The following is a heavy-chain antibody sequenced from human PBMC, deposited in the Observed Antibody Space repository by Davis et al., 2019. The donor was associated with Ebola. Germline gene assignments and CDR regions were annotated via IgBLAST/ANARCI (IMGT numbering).Heavy chain of an antibody. V-gene: IGHV4-31*03. J-gene: IGHJ4*02. CDR1: GYSISNGGYY. Sequence: PSETLSLTCTVSGYSISNGGYYWNWIRQHPGEGLDWIGYIYYTGSTYYDPSLKSRVTISVDTSKNQFSLKLSSVTAADTAVYYCARGRRPLLYYYDSSGYWDAPRGYYFDYWGQGTLVTVSS. CDR3: ARGRRPLLYYYDSSGYWDAPRGYYFDY. CDR2: IYYTGST. D-gene: IGHD3-22*01.